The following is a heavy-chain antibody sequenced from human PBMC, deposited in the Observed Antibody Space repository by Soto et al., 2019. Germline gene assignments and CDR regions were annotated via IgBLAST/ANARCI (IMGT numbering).Heavy chain of an antibody. D-gene: IGHD3-22*01. CDR1: GFTFSSYG. CDR2: ISDDGSNK. V-gene: IGHV3-30*18. CDR3: AKDDAARGSDYYRPLFYYYMDV. J-gene: IGHJ6*02. Sequence: QPGGSLRLSCAASGFTFSSYGMHWVRQAPGKGLEWVAVISDDGSNKYYVDSVKGRFTISRDNSKNTLYLQMNSLRAEDTAVYYCAKDDAARGSDYYRPLFYYYMDVWGQGTTVTVSS.